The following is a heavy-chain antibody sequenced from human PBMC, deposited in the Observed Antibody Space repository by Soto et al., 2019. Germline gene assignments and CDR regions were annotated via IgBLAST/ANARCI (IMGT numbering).Heavy chain of an antibody. CDR1: GYTFTSYA. CDR2: INAGNGNT. J-gene: IGHJ5*02. D-gene: IGHD6-19*01. Sequence: GASVKVSWKASGYTFTSYAMHWVRQAPGQRLEWMGWINAGNGNTKYSQKFQGRVTITRDTSASTAYMELSSLRSEDTAVYYCARVVVSGWKSPHNSSHPWGQGPLVTLSS. CDR3: ARVVVSGWKSPHNSSHP. V-gene: IGHV1-3*01.